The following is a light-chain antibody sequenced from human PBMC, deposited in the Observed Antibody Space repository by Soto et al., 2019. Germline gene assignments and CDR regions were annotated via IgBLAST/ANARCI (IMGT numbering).Light chain of an antibody. CDR1: TSNIGTDS. Sequence: QSVLTQPPSASGTPGQRVTISCSGSTSNIGTDSVHWYQQLPGTAPKLLIYRNDQRPSGFPDRFSGSKSGTSASLAISGLRSEDEADYYCATWDDRLSGQVFGGGTKLTVL. CDR2: RND. J-gene: IGLJ2*01. V-gene: IGLV1-47*01. CDR3: ATWDDRLSGQV.